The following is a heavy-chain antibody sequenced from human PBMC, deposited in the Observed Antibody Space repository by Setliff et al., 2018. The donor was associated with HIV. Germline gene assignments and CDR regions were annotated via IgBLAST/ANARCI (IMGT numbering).Heavy chain of an antibody. CDR2: IYHSGST. V-gene: IGHV4-4*02. J-gene: IGHJ4*02. D-gene: IGHD2-2*01. CDR1: GGSISSRNW. CDR3: ASRVPAARHFDY. Sequence: SETLSLTCAVSGGSISSRNWWSWVRQPPGKGLEWIGEIYHSGSTNYNPSLKSRVTISLDRFKNQFSLKLTSVTAADTAVYYCASRVPAARHFDYWGQGTLVTVSS.